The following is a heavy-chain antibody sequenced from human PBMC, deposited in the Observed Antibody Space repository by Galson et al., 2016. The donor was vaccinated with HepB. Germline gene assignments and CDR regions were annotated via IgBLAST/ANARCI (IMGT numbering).Heavy chain of an antibody. V-gene: IGHV3-7*04. CDR3: ARGTVKYYACWFDP. CDR2: IKQDESER. D-gene: IGHD1-26*01. Sequence: SLRLSCAASGFTFSRHWMSWVRQAPGKGLEWVATIKQDESERHYVDSVKGRFTISRDDAKNSLYLQMESLRADDTAVYFCARGTVKYYACWFDPWGQGTLVTVSA. J-gene: IGHJ5*02. CDR1: GFTFSRHW.